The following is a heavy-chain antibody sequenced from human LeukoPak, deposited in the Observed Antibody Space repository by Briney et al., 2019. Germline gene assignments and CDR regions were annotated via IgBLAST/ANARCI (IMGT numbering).Heavy chain of an antibody. CDR3: ARVVSGWYVSDYYYYMDV. D-gene: IGHD6-19*01. CDR1: GYTFTSYD. V-gene: IGHV1-8*01. J-gene: IGHJ6*03. CDR2: MNPNSGNT. Sequence: ASVKVSCKASGYTFTSYDINWVRQATGQGLESMGWMNPNSGNTGYAQKFQGRVTMTRNTSISTAYMELSSLRSEDTAVYYCARVVSGWYVSDYYYYMDVWGKGTTVTVSS.